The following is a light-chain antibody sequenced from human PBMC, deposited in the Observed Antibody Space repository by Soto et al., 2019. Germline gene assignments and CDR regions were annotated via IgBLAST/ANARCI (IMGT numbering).Light chain of an antibody. V-gene: IGLV4-69*01. CDR1: SGHSNYA. CDR3: QTWGTGIVV. J-gene: IGLJ2*01. CDR2: LNSDGSH. Sequence: QPLLTQSPSASASLGASVKLTCTLSSGHSNYAIAWHQQQPEKGPRYLMKLNSDGSHSKGDGIPDRFSGSSSGAERYLTISSLQSEDEADYYCQTWGTGIVVFGGGTQLTVL.